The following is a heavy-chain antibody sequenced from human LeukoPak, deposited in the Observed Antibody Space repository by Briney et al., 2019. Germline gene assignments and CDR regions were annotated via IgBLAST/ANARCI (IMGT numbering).Heavy chain of an antibody. D-gene: IGHD3-16*01. V-gene: IGHV3-30*18. CDR2: ISYDGTEK. CDR1: GFTFSSYG. Sequence: GGSLRLSCAASGFTFSSYGMHWVRQAPGKGPEWVTTISYDGTEKYYADSVKGRFAISRDNAKSTVYLQMNSLSAEDTAVYYCAKEKRWKLCYFDSWGQGTLVTVS. CDR3: AKEKRWKLCYFDS. J-gene: IGHJ4*02.